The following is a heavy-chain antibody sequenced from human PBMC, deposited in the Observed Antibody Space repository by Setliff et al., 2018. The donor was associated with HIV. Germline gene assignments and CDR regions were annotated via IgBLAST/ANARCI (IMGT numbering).Heavy chain of an antibody. V-gene: IGHV4-59*10. D-gene: IGHD3-16*01. Sequence: SETLSLTCAVYGGSFSDYNWSWIRQSPGRGLEWIGRIYTTGRTNYNPSLKSRVTISVDTSENQFSLKLSSVTAADTAVYYCARSRNSYVGGFDFWGQGTLVTFSS. CDR2: IYTTGRT. J-gene: IGHJ4*02. CDR3: ARSRNSYVGGFDF. CDR1: GGSFSDYN.